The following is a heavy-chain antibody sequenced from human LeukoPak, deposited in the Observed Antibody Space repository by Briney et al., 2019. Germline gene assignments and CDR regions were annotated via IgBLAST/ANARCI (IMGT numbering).Heavy chain of an antibody. CDR2: ISSASGSI. CDR3: ARLPAYCSSTSCYYDY. D-gene: IGHD2-2*01. J-gene: IGHJ4*02. Sequence: GGSLRLSCAASGFTFSSYSMNWVRQAPGKGLEWVSYISSASGSIYYADSVKGRFTISRDNAKNSLFLQMNSLRAEDTAVYYCARLPAYCSSTSCYYDYWGQGTLVTVST. CDR1: GFTFSSYS. V-gene: IGHV3-48*04.